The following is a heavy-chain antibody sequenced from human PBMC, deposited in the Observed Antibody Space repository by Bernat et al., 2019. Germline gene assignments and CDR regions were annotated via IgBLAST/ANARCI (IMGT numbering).Heavy chain of an antibody. V-gene: IGHV5-10-1*03. J-gene: IGHJ4*02. Sequence: EVQLVQSGAEVKKPGESLRISCKGSGYSFTSYWISWVRQMPGKGLEWMGRIDPSDSYTNYSPSFQGHVTRSADKSISTAYLQWGSLKASDTAMYYCARRFPYSSGLDYWGQGTLVTVSS. D-gene: IGHD6-19*01. CDR1: GYSFTSYW. CDR3: ARRFPYSSGLDY. CDR2: IDPSDSYT.